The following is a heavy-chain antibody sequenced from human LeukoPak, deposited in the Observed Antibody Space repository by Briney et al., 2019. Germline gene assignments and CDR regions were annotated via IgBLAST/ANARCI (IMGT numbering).Heavy chain of an antibody. V-gene: IGHV3-30*18. CDR1: GFTFSSYG. D-gene: IGHD5-18*01. CDR2: ISYDGSNK. J-gene: IGHJ4*02. CDR3: AKHVDTAMVSHFDY. Sequence: QPGRSLRLSCAASGFTFSSYGMHWVRQAPGKGLEWVAVISYDGSNKYYADSVKGRFTISRDNSKNMLYLQMNSLRAEDTAVYYCAKHVDTAMVSHFDYWGQGALVTVSS.